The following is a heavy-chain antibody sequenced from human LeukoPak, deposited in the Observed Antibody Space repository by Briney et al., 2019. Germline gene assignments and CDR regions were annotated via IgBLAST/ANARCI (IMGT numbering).Heavy chain of an antibody. J-gene: IGHJ3*02. D-gene: IGHD1-26*01. CDR3: ARDDNSEYSDDAFDI. Sequence: SETLSLTCSVSGGSISSYFWSWLRQPAGKGLEWNGRIHTRGGTEYNPSLKSRVTMSVDTSKNQFSLKLISVTAADTAVYFCARDDNSEYSDDAFDIWGQGTLVTVSS. CDR1: GGSISSYF. CDR2: IHTRGGT. V-gene: IGHV4-4*07.